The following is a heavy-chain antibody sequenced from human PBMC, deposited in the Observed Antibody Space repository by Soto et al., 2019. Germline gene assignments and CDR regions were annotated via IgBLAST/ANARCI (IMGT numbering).Heavy chain of an antibody. CDR2: ISSSSTTK. CDR1: GFTFSSYS. CDR3: AIDGCSGINCLTWFDP. Sequence: EVQLVESGGGLVQPGGSLRLSCAASGFTFSSYSMNWVRQAPGKGLEWVSYISSSSTTKYYADSVKGRFTISRDNAKNSLSLQMNSLRAEDTAVYYCAIDGCSGINCLTWFDPWGQGTLVTVSS. D-gene: IGHD2-15*01. V-gene: IGHV3-48*01. J-gene: IGHJ5*02.